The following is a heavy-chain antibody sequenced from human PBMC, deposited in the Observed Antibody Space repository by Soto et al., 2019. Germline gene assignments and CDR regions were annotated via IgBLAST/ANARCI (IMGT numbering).Heavy chain of an antibody. D-gene: IGHD6-13*01. CDR2: IYPGDSDT. Sequence: GASLKISCKGSGYSFTSYWIGWVRQMPGKGLEWMGIIYPGDSDTRYSPSFQGQVTISADKSISTAYLQWSSLRASDTAMYYWARRGSSSWYFYDPWGQGTLVTGSS. V-gene: IGHV5-51*01. J-gene: IGHJ5*02. CDR3: ARRGSSSWYFYDP. CDR1: GYSFTSYW.